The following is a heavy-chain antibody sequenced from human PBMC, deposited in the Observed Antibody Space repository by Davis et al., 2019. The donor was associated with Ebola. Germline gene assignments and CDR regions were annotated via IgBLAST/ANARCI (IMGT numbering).Heavy chain of an antibody. J-gene: IGHJ6*02. D-gene: IGHD2-2*01. V-gene: IGHV3-23*01. CDR3: ARVGPNCISTSCYSYYYYGMDV. CDR1: GFTFSSYA. CDR2: FGTGGDT. Sequence: GESLKISCAASGFTFSSYAMSWVRQAPGKGLEWVSTFGTGGDTYYADSVKGRFAISRDNAKNSLYLQMNSLRDEDTAVYYCARVGPNCISTSCYSYYYYGMDVWGQGATVTVSS.